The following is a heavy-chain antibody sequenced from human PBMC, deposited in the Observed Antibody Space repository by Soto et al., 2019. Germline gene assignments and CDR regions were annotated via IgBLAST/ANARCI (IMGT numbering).Heavy chain of an antibody. D-gene: IGHD3-16*01. CDR1: GGTLNNYG. J-gene: IGHJ6*02. V-gene: IGHV1-69*01. Sequence: QVQLVQSGAEVKKPGSSVKVSCKASGGTLNNYGISWVRQAPGLGLEWVGGIIPIFGSAYYAEKFQDNVSITAAQSTNTVYMEVSSLTSEDTAVYYCARGDHYYDMDVWGQGTTVTVSS. CDR2: IIPIFGSA. CDR3: ARGDHYYDMDV.